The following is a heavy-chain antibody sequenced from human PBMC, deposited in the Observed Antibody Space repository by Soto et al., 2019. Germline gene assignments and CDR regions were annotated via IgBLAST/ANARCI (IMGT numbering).Heavy chain of an antibody. Sequence: QVQLVESGGGGVQPGRSLRLSCAACGFTFSSYGIHWVRQAPGKGLGGVAVIWYDGSNKYYADSVKSRFTISRDNCKNTLYLQMHSLRAEDTAVYYCARPVDVTTANDAFYIWGQGTMVTVSS. V-gene: IGHV3-33*01. D-gene: IGHD4-17*01. CDR2: IWYDGSNK. CDR1: GFTFSSYG. J-gene: IGHJ3*02. CDR3: ARPVDVTTANDAFYI.